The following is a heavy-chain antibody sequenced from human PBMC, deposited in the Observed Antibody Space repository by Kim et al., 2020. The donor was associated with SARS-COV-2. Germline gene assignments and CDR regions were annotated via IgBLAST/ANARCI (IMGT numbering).Heavy chain of an antibody. CDR2: MNPNSGNT. CDR3: ARGRGIWNYGEGGWFDP. D-gene: IGHD1-7*01. Sequence: ASVKVSCKASGYTFTSYDINWVRQATGQGLEWMGWMNPNSGNTGYAQKFQGRVTMTRNTSISTAYMELSSLRSEDTAVYYCARGRGIWNYGEGGWFDPWGQGTLVTVSS. V-gene: IGHV1-8*01. J-gene: IGHJ5*02. CDR1: GYTFTSYD.